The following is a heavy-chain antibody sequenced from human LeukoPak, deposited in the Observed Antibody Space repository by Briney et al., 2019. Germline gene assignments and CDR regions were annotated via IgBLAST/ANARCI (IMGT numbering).Heavy chain of an antibody. CDR2: IYYRGST. D-gene: IGHD6-19*01. J-gene: IGHJ6*02. Sequence: SETLSLTCTVSGGSISSYYWSWIRQPPGKGLEWIGYIYYRGSTNYNPSLKSRVTISVDTSKNQFSLKLSSVTAADTAVYYCARGIAVAGTSGYYYGMDVWGQGTTVTVSS. V-gene: IGHV4-59*01. CDR3: ARGIAVAGTSGYYYGMDV. CDR1: GGSISSYY.